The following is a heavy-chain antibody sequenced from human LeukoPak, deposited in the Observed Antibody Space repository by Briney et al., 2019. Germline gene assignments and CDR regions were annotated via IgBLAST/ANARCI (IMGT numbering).Heavy chain of an antibody. V-gene: IGHV4-34*01. J-gene: IGHJ4*02. CDR3: ARVKAAAGTPFDY. CDR2: INHSGST. CDR1: GGSFSGYY. D-gene: IGHD6-13*01. Sequence: SETLSLTCAVYGGSFSGYYWSCIREPPGKGLEWVGEINHSGSTNYNPSLKSRVTISVDTSKNQFSLKLSSVTAADTAVYYCARVKAAAGTPFDYWGQGTLVTVSS.